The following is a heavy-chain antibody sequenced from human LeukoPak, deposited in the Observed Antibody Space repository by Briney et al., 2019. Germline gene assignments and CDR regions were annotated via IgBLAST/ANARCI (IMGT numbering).Heavy chain of an antibody. D-gene: IGHD2-21*01. CDR3: ARIAYPSLGYYYYYYMDV. Sequence: NPSETLSLTCTVSGGSISSYYWSWIRQPPGKGLEWIGYIYYSGSTNYNPSLKSRVTISVDTSKNQFSLKLSSVTAADTAVYYCARIAYPSLGYYYYYYMDVWGKGTTVTVSS. CDR1: GGSISSYY. J-gene: IGHJ6*03. CDR2: IYYSGST. V-gene: IGHV4-59*01.